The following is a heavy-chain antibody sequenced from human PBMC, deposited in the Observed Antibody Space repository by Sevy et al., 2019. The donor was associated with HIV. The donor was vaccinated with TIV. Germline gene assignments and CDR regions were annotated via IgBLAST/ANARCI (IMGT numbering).Heavy chain of an antibody. Sequence: GGSLRLSCAASGFTFSDYSMHWVRQAPGKGLEWVAFIRYDGSNKYYADSVKGRFTISRDNSKNTLYLQMNSLRAEDTAVYYCAEDHAYSSYDYRSWGQGTLVSVSS. CDR3: AEDHAYSSYDYRS. CDR2: IRYDGSNK. CDR1: GFTFSDYS. J-gene: IGHJ5*02. V-gene: IGHV3-30*02. D-gene: IGHD5-12*01.